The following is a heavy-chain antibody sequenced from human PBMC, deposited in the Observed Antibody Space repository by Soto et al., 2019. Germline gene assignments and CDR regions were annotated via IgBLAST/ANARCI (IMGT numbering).Heavy chain of an antibody. CDR2: ISAYNSNT. V-gene: IGHV1-18*01. J-gene: IGHJ4*02. D-gene: IGHD5-12*01. CDR3: ARGFPIYRGYDSWYFDY. CDR1: GYTFTSYG. Sequence: GTSVKVSCKDSGYTFTSYGISWVRQAPGQGLEWMGWISAYNSNTNYAQKLQGRVTMTTDTSTSTAYMELRSLRSDDTAVYYCARGFPIYRGYDSWYFDYWGQGTLVTVSS.